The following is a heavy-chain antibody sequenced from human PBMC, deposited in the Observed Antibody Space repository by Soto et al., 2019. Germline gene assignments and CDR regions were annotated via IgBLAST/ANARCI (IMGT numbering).Heavy chain of an antibody. Sequence: TLSLTCAVSGGSISSGGDSCSWIRQPPGKGLEWIGYIYHSGSTYYNPSLKSRVTISVDRSKNQFSLELSSVTAADTAVYYCARARYADYEFDYRAQGTRV. J-gene: IGHJ4*02. CDR1: GGSISSGGDS. D-gene: IGHD4-17*01. V-gene: IGHV4-30-2*01. CDR3: ARARYADYEFDY. CDR2: IYHSGST.